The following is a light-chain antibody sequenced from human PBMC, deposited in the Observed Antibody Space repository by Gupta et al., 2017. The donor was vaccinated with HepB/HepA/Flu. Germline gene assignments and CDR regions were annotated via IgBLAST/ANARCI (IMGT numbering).Light chain of an antibody. CDR2: VAS. V-gene: IGKV3-20*01. CDR3: QQDSSSLS. CDR1: QSVERNY. Sequence: EIVLTQSPGTLSLSPGERATLSCRASQSVERNYLAWYQQRPGQAPRLIIYVASGRATGITDRFSASGLGIDFTLTSSRREHEDFEVYYVQQDSSSLSFGGGTKVEIK. J-gene: IGKJ4*02.